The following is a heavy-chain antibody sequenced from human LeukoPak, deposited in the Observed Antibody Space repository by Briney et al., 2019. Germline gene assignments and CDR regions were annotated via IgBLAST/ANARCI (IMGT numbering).Heavy chain of an antibody. Sequence: SQTLSLTCAISGDSVSSNSAAWNWIRQSPSRGLEWLGRTYYRSKWYNDYAVSVKSRITINPDTSKNQFSLQLNSVTPEDTAVYYCARGKRYYYDSSGYHNYYYYYMDVWGKGTTVTVSS. V-gene: IGHV6-1*01. J-gene: IGHJ6*03. D-gene: IGHD3-22*01. CDR3: ARGKRYYYDSSGYHNYYYYYMDV. CDR1: GDSVSSNSAA. CDR2: TYYRSKWYN.